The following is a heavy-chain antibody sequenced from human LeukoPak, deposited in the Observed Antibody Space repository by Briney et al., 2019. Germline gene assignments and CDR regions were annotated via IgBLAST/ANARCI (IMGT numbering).Heavy chain of an antibody. CDR1: GYTFTSYD. V-gene: IGHV1-8*03. CDR2: MNPNSGNK. J-gene: IGHJ6*03. CDR3: ARAHYSYYMDV. Sequence: AAVNVSCKASGYTFTSYDINWVRQATGQGLEWMGWMNPNSGNKGYAQKFQGRVTITRNTSISTAYMELSSLRSEETAVYYCARAHYSYYMDVWGKGTTVTVSS.